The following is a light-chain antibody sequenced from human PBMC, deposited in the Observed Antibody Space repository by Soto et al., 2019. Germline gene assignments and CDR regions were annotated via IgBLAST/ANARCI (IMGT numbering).Light chain of an antibody. J-gene: IGKJ5*01. V-gene: IGKV3-15*01. Sequence: EIVLAQSPGTLSLSPGERATLSCRASESVSSSFLAWYQQRLGQAPRLLIYGASTRATGIPARFSGSGSGTEFTLTISSLQSEDFAVYYCQQYNNWPITFGQGTRLEIK. CDR2: GAS. CDR3: QQYNNWPIT. CDR1: ESVSSS.